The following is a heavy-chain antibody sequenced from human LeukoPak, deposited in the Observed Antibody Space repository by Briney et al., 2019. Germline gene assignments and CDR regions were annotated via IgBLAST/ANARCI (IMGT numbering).Heavy chain of an antibody. D-gene: IGHD2-2*01. Sequence: SVKVSCKASGGTFSSYAISWVRQAPGQGLGWMGRIIPILGIANYAQKFQGRVTITADKSTSTAYMELSSLRSEDTAVYYCARVVVVVPAAINWFDPWGQGTLVTVSS. CDR1: GGTFSSYA. V-gene: IGHV1-69*04. J-gene: IGHJ5*02. CDR3: ARVVVVVPAAINWFDP. CDR2: IIPILGIA.